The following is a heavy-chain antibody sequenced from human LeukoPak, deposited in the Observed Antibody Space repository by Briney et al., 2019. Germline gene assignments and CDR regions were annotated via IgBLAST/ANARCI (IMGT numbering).Heavy chain of an antibody. CDR3: ARVGRVVRGVITTFMDY. CDR2: INPNSGGT. CDR1: GYTFTGYY. Sequence: GASVKVSCKASGYTFTGYYMHWVRQAPGQGLEWMGWINPNSGGTNYAQKFQGRVTMTRDTSISTAYMELSRLRSDDTAVYYCARVGRVVRGVITTFMDYWGQGTLVTVSS. D-gene: IGHD3-10*01. V-gene: IGHV1-2*02. J-gene: IGHJ4*02.